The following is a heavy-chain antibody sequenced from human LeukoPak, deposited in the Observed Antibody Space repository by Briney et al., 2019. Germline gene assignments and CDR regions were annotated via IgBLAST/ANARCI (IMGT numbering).Heavy chain of an antibody. CDR1: GGSISGDIHY. CDR3: ARSRSGTRWSISIDY. J-gene: IGHJ4*02. D-gene: IGHD3-10*01. V-gene: IGHV4-39*01. Sequence: KPSETLSLTCSVSGGSISGDIHYWGWIRQPPGKGLEWIGSIYYSGSTYYSPSLKSRVTISVDTSKNQFSLRLSSVTAADTAFYYCARSRSGTRWSISIDYWGQGTLVTVSS. CDR2: IYYSGST.